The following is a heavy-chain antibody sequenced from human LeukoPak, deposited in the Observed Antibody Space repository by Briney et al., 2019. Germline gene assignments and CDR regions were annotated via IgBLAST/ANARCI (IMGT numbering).Heavy chain of an antibody. CDR2: INANGIGT. CDR1: GFTFDTYA. V-gene: IGHV3-23*01. J-gene: IGHJ4*02. D-gene: IGHD5/OR15-5a*01. Sequence: QPGGSLRLSCAASGFTFDTYAMSWVRQAPGKRLEWVSAINANGIGTFHADSVKGRFTISRDNSKNTLFLQMSSLRAEDTALYYCAKHPVSGNFDYWGQGALVTVSS. CDR3: AKHPVSGNFDY.